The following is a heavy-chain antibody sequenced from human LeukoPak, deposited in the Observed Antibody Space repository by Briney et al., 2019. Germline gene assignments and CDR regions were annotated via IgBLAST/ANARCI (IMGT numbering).Heavy chain of an antibody. CDR2: INRAGIES. J-gene: IGHJ4*02. CDR3: ARVGTWELQRVFDN. Sequence: GGSLRLSCAASGFTFTDYWMTWVRQVPGKGLEWVANINRAGIESYYVDSVKGRFTISRDNAEKSLYLQMDSLRVDDTAVYYCARVGTWELQRVFDNWGQGTLVTVS. D-gene: IGHD1-26*01. CDR1: GFTFTDYW. V-gene: IGHV3-7*01.